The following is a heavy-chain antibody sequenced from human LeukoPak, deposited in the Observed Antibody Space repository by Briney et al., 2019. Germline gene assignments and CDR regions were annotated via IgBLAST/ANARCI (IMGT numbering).Heavy chain of an antibody. D-gene: IGHD6-13*01. CDR1: GFTFSDYY. V-gene: IGHV3-11*05. CDR2: ISSSRSYT. Sequence: KPGGSLTLSCAASGFTFSDYYMSWIRQAPGKGLEWVSYISSSRSYTNYAYSMKGRFTISRDNDKNSLYLQMNSLRAEDTAVYYCARASMRRSTAGLVDYWGQGTLVTVSP. J-gene: IGHJ4*02. CDR3: ARASMRRSTAGLVDY.